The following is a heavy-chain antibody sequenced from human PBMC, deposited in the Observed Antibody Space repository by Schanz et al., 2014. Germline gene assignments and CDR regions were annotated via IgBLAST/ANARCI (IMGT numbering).Heavy chain of an antibody. CDR2: LTEGGGGT. V-gene: IGHV3-23*04. CDR1: GFIFSAYT. Sequence: EVRLVESGGGLVKPGGSLRLSCAASGFIFSAYTMSWVRQTPGKGLEWVSGLTEGGGGTYYTDAVKGRFTISRDNSKNTLYLQMNSLRAEDTAVYYCAKDTGYCHGGACYCFEYWGLGILVTVSS. D-gene: IGHD2-8*02. CDR3: AKDTGYCHGGACYCFEY. J-gene: IGHJ4*02.